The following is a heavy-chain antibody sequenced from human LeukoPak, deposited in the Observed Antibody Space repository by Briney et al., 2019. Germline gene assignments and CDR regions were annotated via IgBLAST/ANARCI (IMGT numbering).Heavy chain of an antibody. Sequence: RPGGSLRLSCAASGFAFSRSWMAWVRQAPGKGLEWVANMNPDGSTKNYVDSVRGRFTISRDNAKNSLYLQMNSLRADDTAVYYCARDSGYSAFDYWGQGTLVTVSS. CDR2: MNPDGSTK. CDR3: ARDSGYSAFDY. CDR1: GFAFSRSW. V-gene: IGHV3-7*05. D-gene: IGHD5-12*01. J-gene: IGHJ4*02.